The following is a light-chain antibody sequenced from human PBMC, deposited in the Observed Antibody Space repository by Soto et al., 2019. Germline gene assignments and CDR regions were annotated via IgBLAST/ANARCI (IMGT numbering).Light chain of an antibody. CDR2: GTS. Sequence: EIVLTQSPGTLSLSPGERATLSCRASQSVGSTYLAWYQQKPGQAPRLLIYGTSSRATGIPDRFSGSGSGTDFTLTISRLEPEDVAVYYCQQYGSSPMFTFGQGTKLDIK. CDR1: QSVGSTY. CDR3: QQYGSSPMFT. V-gene: IGKV3-20*01. J-gene: IGKJ2*01.